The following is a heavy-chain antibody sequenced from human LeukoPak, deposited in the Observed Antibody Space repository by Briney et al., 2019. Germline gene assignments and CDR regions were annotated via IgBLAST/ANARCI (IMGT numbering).Heavy chain of an antibody. D-gene: IGHD3-22*01. CDR2: INWNGGST. V-gene: IGHV3-20*01. CDR1: GFTFDDYG. J-gene: IGHJ4*02. Sequence: GGSLRLSCAASGFTFDDYGMSWVRQAPGKGLEWVSGINWNGGSTGYADSVKGRFTISRDNAKDSLYLQMNSLRAEDTALYHCARDSDSSGYDYWGQGTLVTVSS. CDR3: ARDSDSSGYDY.